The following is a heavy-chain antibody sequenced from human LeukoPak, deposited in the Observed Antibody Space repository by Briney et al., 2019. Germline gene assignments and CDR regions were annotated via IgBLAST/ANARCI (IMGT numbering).Heavy chain of an antibody. CDR2: IYYSGST. CDR1: GGSISSSSYY. V-gene: IGHV4-39*01. J-gene: IGHJ6*03. Sequence: SETLSLTCTVSGGSISSSSYYWGWIRQPPGKGLEWIGSIYYSGSTYYNPSLKSRVTISVDTSKNQFSLKLSSVTAADTAVYYCASSYYDFWTGYSSGYMDVWGKGTTVTVSS. D-gene: IGHD3-3*01. CDR3: ASSYYDFWTGYSSGYMDV.